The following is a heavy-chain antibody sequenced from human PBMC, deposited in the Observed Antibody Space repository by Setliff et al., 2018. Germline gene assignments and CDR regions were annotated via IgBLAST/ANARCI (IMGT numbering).Heavy chain of an antibody. J-gene: IGHJ4*02. CDR3: ARGGERYHSAS. Sequence: SETLSLTCAVSDFSVSSVYYWGWIRQPPGKGLEWIANVYYSGSTYYNPSLESRVTMSVDTSKSQFSLNLYSVTAADTAVYYCARGGERYHSASWGQGTLVTVSS. CDR1: DFSVSSVYY. D-gene: IGHD1-1*01. V-gene: IGHV4-38-2*01. CDR2: VYYSGST.